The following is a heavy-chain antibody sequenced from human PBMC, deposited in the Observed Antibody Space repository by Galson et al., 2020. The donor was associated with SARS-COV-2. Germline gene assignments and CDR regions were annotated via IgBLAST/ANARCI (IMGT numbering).Heavy chain of an antibody. CDR3: AKAYYYYGMDV. CDR1: GFTFDDYT. V-gene: IGHV3-43*01. CDR2: ISWDGGST. Sequence: GGSLRLSCAASGFTFDDYTTHWVRQAPGKGLEWVSLISWDGGSTYYADSVKGRFTISRDNTKNSLYLQMNSLRTEDTALYYCAKAYYYYGMDVWGQGTTVTVSS. J-gene: IGHJ6*02.